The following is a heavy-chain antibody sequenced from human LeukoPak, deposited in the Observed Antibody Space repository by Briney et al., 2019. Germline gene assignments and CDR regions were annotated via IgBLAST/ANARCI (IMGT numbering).Heavy chain of an antibody. D-gene: IGHD1-26*01. Sequence: ASVKVSCKAYGNTFTNNGISWVRQAPGQGLEWMGWISAYNGYTNYAQKLQGRVTMTRDTSISTVYMELSRLRSDDTAVYYCARASGSYWWFDSWGQGTLVTVSS. J-gene: IGHJ5*01. CDR1: GNTFTNNG. CDR2: ISAYNGYT. CDR3: ARASGSYWWFDS. V-gene: IGHV1-18*01.